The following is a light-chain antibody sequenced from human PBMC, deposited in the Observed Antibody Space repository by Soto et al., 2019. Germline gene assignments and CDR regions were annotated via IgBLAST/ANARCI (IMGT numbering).Light chain of an antibody. J-gene: IGLJ3*02. CDR1: SSDVGAYNY. V-gene: IGLV2-14*01. CDR2: EVS. Sequence: QSALTQPASVSGSPGRSITISCTGTSSDVGAYNYVSWYRQHPGKAPKLVIYEVSNRPSGISSRFSGSKSGNTASLTISGLQAEDEADYYCSSYTQFSTVVFGGGTKLTVL. CDR3: SSYTQFSTVV.